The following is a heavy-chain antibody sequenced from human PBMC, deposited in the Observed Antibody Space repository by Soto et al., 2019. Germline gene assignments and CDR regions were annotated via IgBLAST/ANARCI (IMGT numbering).Heavy chain of an antibody. CDR2: FYPGDSTS. CDR3: ARIIGYCRNNDCSWTFDI. Sequence: ESLKISCKTSEYSFISYWVAWVRQKPGKGLEWMGTFYPGDSTSTYSPSFQGQVTISVDKSISTAYLHLSSLRASDTAMYYCARIIGYCRNNDCSWTFDIWGQGTTVTVSS. V-gene: IGHV5-51*01. CDR1: EYSFISYW. J-gene: IGHJ3*02. D-gene: IGHD2-2*03.